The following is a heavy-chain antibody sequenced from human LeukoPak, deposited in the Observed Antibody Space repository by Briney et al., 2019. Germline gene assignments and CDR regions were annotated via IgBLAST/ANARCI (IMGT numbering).Heavy chain of an antibody. CDR3: ARGSFMVPFDY. Sequence: PSQTLSLTCAVSGGSISSGGYSWSWIRQPPGKGLEWIGYIYHSGSTNYNPSLKSRVTISVDTSKNQFSLKLSSVTAADTAVYYCARGSFMVPFDYWGQGTLVTVSS. J-gene: IGHJ4*02. CDR2: IYHSGST. CDR1: GGSISSGGYS. D-gene: IGHD6-13*01. V-gene: IGHV4-30-2*01.